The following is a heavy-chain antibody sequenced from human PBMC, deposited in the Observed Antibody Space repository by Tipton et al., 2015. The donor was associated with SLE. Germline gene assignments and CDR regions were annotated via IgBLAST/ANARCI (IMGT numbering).Heavy chain of an antibody. D-gene: IGHD4-11*01. CDR2: ISYDGNKK. V-gene: IGHV3-30*04. J-gene: IGHJ4*02. CDR3: ARDPNDYNYFDS. CDR1: GFTFSSYS. Sequence: SLRLSCAASGFTFSSYSIHWVRRAPGKGLEWVALISYDGNKKYYADSVKGRFTISRDNSKNTLFLQMNSLRVEDTAVYYCARDPNDYNYFDSWGQGTLVTVSS.